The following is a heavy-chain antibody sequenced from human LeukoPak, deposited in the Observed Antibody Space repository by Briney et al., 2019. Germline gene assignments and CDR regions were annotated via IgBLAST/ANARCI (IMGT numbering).Heavy chain of an antibody. V-gene: IGHV1-46*01. D-gene: IGHD3-22*01. J-gene: IGHJ4*02. CDR3: ARGDDSSGYYIDY. CDR1: GYTFSNYG. Sequence: ASVKVSCKASGYTFSNYGISWVRQAPGQGLEWMGIINPSGGSTSYAQKFQGRVTMTRDTSTSTVYMELSSLRSEDTAVYYCARGDDSSGYYIDYWGQGTLVTVSS. CDR2: INPSGGST.